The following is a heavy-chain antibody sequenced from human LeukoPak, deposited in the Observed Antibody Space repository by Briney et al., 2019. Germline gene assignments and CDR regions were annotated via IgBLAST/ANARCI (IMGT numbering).Heavy chain of an antibody. CDR3: AREWYYYNGA. J-gene: IGHJ4*02. CDR1: GFTFSSYS. V-gene: IGHV3-48*01. CDR2: ISSSSTI. D-gene: IGHD2/OR15-2a*01. Sequence: PGGSLRLSCAASGFTFSSYSMNWVRQAPGKGLEWVSYISSSSTIYCADSVKGRFTISRDNAKNSLYLQMNSLRAEDTAVYYCAREWYYYNGAWGQGTLVTVSS.